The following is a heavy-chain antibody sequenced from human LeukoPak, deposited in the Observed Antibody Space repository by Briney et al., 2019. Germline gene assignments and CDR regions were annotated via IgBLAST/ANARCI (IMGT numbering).Heavy chain of an antibody. CDR3: AREGRYYDSSGYPSDY. D-gene: IGHD3-22*01. J-gene: IGHJ4*02. CDR1: GFTFGDYY. Sequence: GGSLRLSCAASGFTFGDYYMSWLRQAPGKGLEWVSYISSSGSTIYYADSVKGRFTISRDNAKNSLYLQMNSLRAEDTAVYYCAREGRYYDSSGYPSDYWGQGTLVTVSS. V-gene: IGHV3-11*01. CDR2: ISSSGSTI.